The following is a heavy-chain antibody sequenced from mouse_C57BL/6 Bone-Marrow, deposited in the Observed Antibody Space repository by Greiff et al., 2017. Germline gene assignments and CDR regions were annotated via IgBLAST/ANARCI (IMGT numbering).Heavy chain of an antibody. J-gene: IGHJ3*01. CDR3: ARRGGWFAY. CDR2: ISDGGSYT. V-gene: IGHV5-4*03. CDR1: GFTFSSYA. Sequence: EVKLMESGGGLVKPGGSLKLSCAASGFTFSSYAMSWVRQTPGKRLEWVAIISDGGSYTYYPDNVKGRFTISRDNAKNNLYLQMSHLKSEDTAMYYCARRGGWFAYWGQGTLVTVSA. D-gene: IGHD1-1*02.